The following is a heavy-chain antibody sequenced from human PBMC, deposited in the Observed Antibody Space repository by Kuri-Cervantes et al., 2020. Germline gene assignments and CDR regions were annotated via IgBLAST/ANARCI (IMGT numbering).Heavy chain of an antibody. CDR3: ARGGKMYDPAAFDI. V-gene: IGHV3-74*01. D-gene: IGHD3-16*01. J-gene: IGHJ3*02. CDR1: GLTISSDW. CDR2: INSDGSST. Sequence: GGSLRLSCAASGLTISSDWMHWVRQVPGKGLVWVSRINSDGSSTNYADSVKGRFTISRDNAKNAVYLQMNSLRAEDTAVYSYARGGKMYDPAAFDIWGQGTMVTVSS.